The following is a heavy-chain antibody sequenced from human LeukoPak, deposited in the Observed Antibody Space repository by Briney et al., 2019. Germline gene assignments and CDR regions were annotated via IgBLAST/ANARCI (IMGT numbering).Heavy chain of an antibody. D-gene: IGHD2-15*01. CDR2: VNYSGST. CDR3: ARDRGGFTYGEYYFDY. CDR1: GGSVSNDNHC. J-gene: IGHJ4*02. Sequence: SETLSLTCTVSGGSVSNDNHCWSWIRQPPGKGLEWIGYVNYSGSTKYNPSLKSRVSISADTSRSQVSLKLSSVTAADTAVYYCARDRGGFTYGEYYFDYWGQGPLVTVSS. V-gene: IGHV4-61*01.